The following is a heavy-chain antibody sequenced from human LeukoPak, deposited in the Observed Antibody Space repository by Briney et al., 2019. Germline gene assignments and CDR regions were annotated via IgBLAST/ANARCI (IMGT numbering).Heavy chain of an antibody. D-gene: IGHD6-13*01. CDR3: ARGTRIAAAGTDPTDY. CDR2: ISGSGGST. J-gene: IGHJ4*02. Sequence: PGGSLRLSCAASGFTFSSYAMSWVRQAPGKGLEWVSAISGSGGSTYYADSVKGRFTISRDNSKNTLYLQMNSLRAEDTAVYYCARGTRIAAAGTDPTDYWGQGTLVTVSS. V-gene: IGHV3-23*01. CDR1: GFTFSSYA.